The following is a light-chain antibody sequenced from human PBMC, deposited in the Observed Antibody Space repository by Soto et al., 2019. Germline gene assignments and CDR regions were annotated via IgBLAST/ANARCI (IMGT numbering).Light chain of an antibody. CDR2: GAS. CDR1: QSVSNSY. Sequence: EIVLTQYPGTLSLSPGERATLSCMASQSVSNSYLSRYQHKPGQAPRLLNYGASSRVTGIPDRFSGSGSRRDVTLTISRLAPEDYAVYYCQQYRISPGWPVGQGTKEQIK. CDR3: QQYRISPGWP. V-gene: IGKV3-20*01. J-gene: IGKJ1*01.